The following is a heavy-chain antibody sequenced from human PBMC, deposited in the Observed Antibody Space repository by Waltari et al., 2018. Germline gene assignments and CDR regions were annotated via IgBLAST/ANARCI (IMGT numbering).Heavy chain of an antibody. V-gene: IGHV4-39*01. J-gene: IGHJ4*02. CDR1: GGSIRSDSYY. CDR3: ARRRYGSSHSDF. D-gene: IGHD6-13*01. Sequence: QLQLQESGPGLVKPSEPLSLTCTVPGGSIRSDSYYWGWIRQPPGKGLEWIGNIHYSGSPHYNPSLKSRVTLSVDTPKNQFSLRLNSVTAADTAVYYCARRRYGSSHSDFWGQGTLVTVSS. CDR2: IHYSGSP.